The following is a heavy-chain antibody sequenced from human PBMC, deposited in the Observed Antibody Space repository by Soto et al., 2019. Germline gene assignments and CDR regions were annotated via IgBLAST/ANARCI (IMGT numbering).Heavy chain of an antibody. J-gene: IGHJ3*02. CDR1: GFTFSSYG. CDR2: IWYDGSNK. D-gene: IGHD6-6*01. CDR3: AREAPRYAFDI. V-gene: IGHV3-33*01. Sequence: QVQLVESGGGVVQPGRSLRLSCAASGFTFSSYGMHWVRQAPGKGLEWVAVIWYDGSNKYYVDSVKGRFTISRDNSKNTLYLQMNSLRAEDTAVYYCAREAPRYAFDIWGQGTMVTVSS.